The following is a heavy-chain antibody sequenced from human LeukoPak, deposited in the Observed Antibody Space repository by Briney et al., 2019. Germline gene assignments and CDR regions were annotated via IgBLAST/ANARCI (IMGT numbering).Heavy chain of an antibody. CDR2: ISGSGVTM. CDR1: GFTISSYV. J-gene: IGHJ4*02. CDR3: AREDIRLDYFDY. V-gene: IGHV3-48*03. D-gene: IGHD6-19*01. Sequence: GWSLRLSCASSGFTISSYVMNWVRPAPGGGLELVSYISGSGVTMYYADSVKGRFIISSDYAKNSLYLQMNRLRAEDTAVYYCAREDIRLDYFDYWGQGTLVTVCS.